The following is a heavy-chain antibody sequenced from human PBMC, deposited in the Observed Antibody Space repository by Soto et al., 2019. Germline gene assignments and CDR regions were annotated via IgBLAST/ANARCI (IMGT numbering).Heavy chain of an antibody. V-gene: IGHV6-1*01. D-gene: IGHD6-13*01. CDR3: ARSKYSSSWYSNAFDI. Sequence: KQSQTLSLTCAISGDSVSSNSAAWNWIRQSPSRGLEWLGRTYYRSKWYNDYAVSVKSRITINPDTSKNQFSLQLNSVTPEDTAVYYCARSKYSSSWYSNAFDIWGQGTMVTVSS. CDR2: TYYRSKWYN. J-gene: IGHJ3*02. CDR1: GDSVSSNSAA.